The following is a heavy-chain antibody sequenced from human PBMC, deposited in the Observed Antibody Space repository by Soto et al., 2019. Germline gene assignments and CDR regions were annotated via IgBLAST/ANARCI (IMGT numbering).Heavy chain of an antibody. CDR2: ISTTSTYI. Sequence: EVQLVESGGGPVKPGGSLRLSCAASGFTFSSYSMNWVRQAPGKGLEWVSSISTTSTYIYYADSVKGRFTISRDNAKNSLYLQMNSLRAEDTAVYYCAREGSLYGDSVSNCADYWGQGTLVTVSS. CDR1: GFTFSSYS. D-gene: IGHD4-17*01. V-gene: IGHV3-21*01. J-gene: IGHJ4*02. CDR3: AREGSLYGDSVSNCADY.